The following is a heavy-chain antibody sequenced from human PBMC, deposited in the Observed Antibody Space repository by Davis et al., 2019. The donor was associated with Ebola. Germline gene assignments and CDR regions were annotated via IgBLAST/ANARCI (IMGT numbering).Heavy chain of an antibody. J-gene: IGHJ3*02. Sequence: ASVKVFCKASGYTFTNYYMHWVRQAPGQGLEWMGMINPNDGRTIYAQKFQGRVTVTRDTSTTTVYMDLSSLRSEDTALYYCTTPGGQDSGYDGFDIWGQGTMVTVSS. CDR3: TTPGGQDSGYDGFDI. V-gene: IGHV1-46*03. D-gene: IGHD5-12*01. CDR2: INPNDGRT. CDR1: GYTFTNYY.